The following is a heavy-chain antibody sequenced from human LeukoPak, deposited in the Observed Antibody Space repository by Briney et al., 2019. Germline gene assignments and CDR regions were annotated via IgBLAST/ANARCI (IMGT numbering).Heavy chain of an antibody. Sequence: QTGGSLRLSCAASGFTFSSYSMNWVRQAPGKGLEWVSYISSSSSTIYYADSVKGRFTISRDNAKNSLYLQMNSLRDEDTAVYYCARAHIVVVTATAGLDYWGQGTLVTVSS. V-gene: IGHV3-48*02. CDR3: ARAHIVVVTATAGLDY. J-gene: IGHJ4*02. CDR2: ISSSSSTI. D-gene: IGHD2-21*02. CDR1: GFTFSSYS.